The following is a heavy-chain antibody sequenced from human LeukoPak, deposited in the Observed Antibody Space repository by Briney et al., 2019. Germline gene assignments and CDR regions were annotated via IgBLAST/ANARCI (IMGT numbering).Heavy chain of an antibody. CDR2: INPNSGGT. CDR1: GYTFTGYY. V-gene: IGHV1-2*02. CDR3: ARDVGIVGATRKYYFDY. Sequence: ASVKVSCKASGYTFTGYYMHWVRQAPGQGLEWMGWINPNSGGTNYAQKFQGRVTMTRDTSISTAYMELSRLRSDDTAVYYCARDVGIVGATRKYYFDYWGQGTLVTVSS. J-gene: IGHJ4*02. D-gene: IGHD1-26*01.